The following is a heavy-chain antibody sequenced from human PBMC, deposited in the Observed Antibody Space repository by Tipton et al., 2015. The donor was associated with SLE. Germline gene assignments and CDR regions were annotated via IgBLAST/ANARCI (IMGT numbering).Heavy chain of an antibody. D-gene: IGHD3-16*01. Sequence: TLSLTCTVSGGSISSGDYYWSWIRQPPGKGLEWIGYIYYSGSTYYNPSLKSRVTISLDTSKNQFSLKLSSVTAADTAVYYCARELRGGGLHYWGQGTLVTVPS. J-gene: IGHJ4*02. CDR2: IYYSGST. CDR3: ARELRGGGLHY. CDR1: GGSISSGDYY. V-gene: IGHV4-30-4*01.